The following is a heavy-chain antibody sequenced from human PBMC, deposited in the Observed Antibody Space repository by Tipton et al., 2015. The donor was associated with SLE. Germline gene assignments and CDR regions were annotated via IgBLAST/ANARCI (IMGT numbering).Heavy chain of an antibody. Sequence: SLRLSCAASGFTFSTYWMSWVRQAPGKGLEWVANINQDESEKYYVDSVKGRFTISRVNAKNSLFLQMNTLRADDTAVYYCARGGSDILAGDPFDYWGQGTLVTVSS. CDR2: INQDESEK. CDR1: GFTFSTYW. V-gene: IGHV3-7*01. J-gene: IGHJ4*02. D-gene: IGHD3-9*01. CDR3: ARGGSDILAGDPFDY.